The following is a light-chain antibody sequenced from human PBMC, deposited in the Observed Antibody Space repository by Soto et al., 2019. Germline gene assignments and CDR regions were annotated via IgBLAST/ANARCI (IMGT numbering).Light chain of an antibody. CDR3: CSYTTSNTRQIV. Sequence: QSVLTQPASVSGSPGQSITISCTGTSSDVGGYNYVSWYQQHPGKAPKFMIYDVSNRPSGVSNRFSGSKSGNTASLIISGLQAEDEADYYCCSYTTSNTRQIVFGTGTKVTVL. CDR2: DVS. CDR1: SSDVGGYNY. V-gene: IGLV2-14*01. J-gene: IGLJ1*01.